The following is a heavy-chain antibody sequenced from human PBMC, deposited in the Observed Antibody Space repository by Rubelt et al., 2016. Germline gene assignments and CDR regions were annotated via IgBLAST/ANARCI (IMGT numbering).Heavy chain of an antibody. J-gene: IGHJ4*02. CDR1: GGSISSMSYY. Sequence: QLQPQESGPRLVKPSGTLSLTCTVSGGSISSMSYYWGWIRQPPGEGLDWIASVYYSGAAYYNPSLESRVTISVDTSENQFSLTLYSVTAADTAVYYCARLPVATIYGFDYWAQGTLVTVSS. D-gene: IGHD5-12*01. CDR2: VYYSGAA. V-gene: IGHV4-39*01. CDR3: ARLPVATIYGFDY.